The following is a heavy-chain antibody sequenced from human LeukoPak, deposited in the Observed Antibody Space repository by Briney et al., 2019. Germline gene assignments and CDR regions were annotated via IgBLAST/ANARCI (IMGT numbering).Heavy chain of an antibody. J-gene: IGHJ4*02. CDR3: ARDFGGGWYYFDY. CDR2: ISYDGSIK. D-gene: IGHD3-16*01. CDR1: GFTFSSYG. V-gene: IGHV3-30*03. Sequence: GGSLRLSCAASGFTFSSYGIHWVRQAPGKGLEWVAVISYDGSIKVYADSVKGRFTISRDNSKNTLYLQMNSLRAEDTAVYYCARDFGGGWYYFDYWGQGTLVTVSS.